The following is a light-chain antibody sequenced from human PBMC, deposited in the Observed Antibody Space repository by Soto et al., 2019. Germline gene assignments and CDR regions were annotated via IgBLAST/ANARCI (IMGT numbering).Light chain of an antibody. CDR1: QSVSSY. J-gene: IGKJ2*01. CDR3: HQRINWPRT. Sequence: DIVLTQSPATLSVSPGERATLSCRASQSVSSYLAWYQQKPGQAPRLLIYDASNRATGVPARFSGSGSGTDFTLTISSLGPEDSAVYYCHQRINWPRTFGQGTKLEIK. CDR2: DAS. V-gene: IGKV3-11*01.